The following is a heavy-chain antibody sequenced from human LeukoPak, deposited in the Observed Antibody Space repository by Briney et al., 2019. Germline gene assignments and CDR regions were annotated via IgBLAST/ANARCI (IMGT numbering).Heavy chain of an antibody. J-gene: IGHJ5*02. CDR2: INPNSGGT. CDR1: GYTFTGYY. V-gene: IGHV1-2*04. D-gene: IGHD7-27*01. CDR3: ARQRTGGTRNWFDP. Sequence: ASVNVSCKASGYTFTGYYMHWVRQAPGQGLEWMGWINPNSGGTNYAQKFQGWVTMTRDTSISTAYMELSRLRSDDTAVYYCARQRTGGTRNWFDPWGQGTLVTVSS.